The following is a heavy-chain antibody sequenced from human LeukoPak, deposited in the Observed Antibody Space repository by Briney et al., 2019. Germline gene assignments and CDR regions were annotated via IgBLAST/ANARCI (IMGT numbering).Heavy chain of an antibody. D-gene: IGHD3-3*01. CDR3: ARDSITIFGVVRTFDY. CDR2: IKQDGTER. Sequence: GESLRLSCAASGFTFTTYWMSWVRQAPGKGLEWVANIKQDGTERYYVDSVKGRFTISRDNVKNSLYLQMNSLRVEDTAVYYCARDSITIFGVVRTFDYWGQGTLVTVSS. V-gene: IGHV3-7*01. CDR1: GFTFTTYW. J-gene: IGHJ4*02.